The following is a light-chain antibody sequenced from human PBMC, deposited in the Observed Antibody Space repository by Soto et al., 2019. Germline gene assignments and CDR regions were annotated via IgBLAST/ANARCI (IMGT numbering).Light chain of an antibody. CDR3: QQGYQNPGT. V-gene: IGKV1-39*01. CDR1: QSISSY. Sequence: DLQMTQSPFSLSASVGDRVTITCRASQSISSYLNWYQQRPGKAPKLLISSASSLQGGVPSRFSGSGSGTEFTLTISSLQPEDFGTYYCQQGYQNPGTFGQGTMVEMK. J-gene: IGKJ1*01. CDR2: SAS.